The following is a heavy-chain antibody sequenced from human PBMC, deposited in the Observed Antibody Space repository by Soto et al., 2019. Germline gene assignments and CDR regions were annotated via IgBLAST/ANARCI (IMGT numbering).Heavy chain of an antibody. CDR1: GFTFEDYA. J-gene: IGHJ5*02. CDR3: AKDRRAAAVLGGNWFDP. Sequence: SLRLACAASGFTFEDYAMHWVRQAPGKGLEWVSGISWNSGSIGYADSVKGRFTISRDNAKNSLYLQMNSLRAEDTALYYCAKDRRAAAVLGGNWFDPWGQGTLVTVSS. V-gene: IGHV3-9*01. CDR2: ISWNSGSI. D-gene: IGHD6-13*01.